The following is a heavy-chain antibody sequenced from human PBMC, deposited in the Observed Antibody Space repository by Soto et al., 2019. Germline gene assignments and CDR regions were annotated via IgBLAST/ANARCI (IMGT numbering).Heavy chain of an antibody. D-gene: IGHD5-12*01. CDR3: ARGGWLDAFDI. CDR1: GGSVSSGSYY. V-gene: IGHV4-61*01. CDR2: IYYSGST. J-gene: IGHJ3*02. Sequence: SETLSLTCTVSGGSVSSGSYYWSWIRQLPGKGLEWIGYIYYSGSTNYNPSLKSRVTISVDTSKNQFSLKLSSVTAADTAVYYCARGGWLDAFDIWGQGTMVTVSS.